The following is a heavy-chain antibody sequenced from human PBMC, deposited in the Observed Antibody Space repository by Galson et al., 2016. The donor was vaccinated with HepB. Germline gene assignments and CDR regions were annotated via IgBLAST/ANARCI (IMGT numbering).Heavy chain of an antibody. Sequence: QSGAEVKKPGESLRISCKVSGYSFTSYWINWLRQMPGKGLEWMGRIDPSDSNIKYSPSFEGHVTISADTSTSTAYLQWSSLKASDTAMYYCARHYYYTTGYCYGYWGQGTLVAVSS. CDR3: ARHYYYTTGYCYGY. J-gene: IGHJ4*02. D-gene: IGHD3-22*01. V-gene: IGHV5-10-1*01. CDR2: IDPSDSNI. CDR1: GYSFTSYW.